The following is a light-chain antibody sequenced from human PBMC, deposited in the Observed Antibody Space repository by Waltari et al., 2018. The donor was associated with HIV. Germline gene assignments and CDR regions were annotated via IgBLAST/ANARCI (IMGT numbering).Light chain of an antibody. Sequence: QSVLAQPPSVSGAPGQRVTISCTGSSSNIGAGYDVHWYQQLPGTAPKFLSYVNTNRPSGVPDRFSGSKSGSSASLAITGLQAEDESDYYCQSYDTSLSAYVFGTGTKVTVL. J-gene: IGLJ1*01. V-gene: IGLV1-40*01. CDR3: QSYDTSLSAYV. CDR2: VNT. CDR1: SSNIGAGYD.